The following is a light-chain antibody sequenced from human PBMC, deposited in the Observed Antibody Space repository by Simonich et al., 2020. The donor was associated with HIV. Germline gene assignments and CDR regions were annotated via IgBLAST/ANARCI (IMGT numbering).Light chain of an antibody. CDR1: SGSIASNS. CDR2: EDN. V-gene: IGLV6-57*01. J-gene: IGLJ3*02. CDR3: QSYDSSNQGV. Sequence: NFMLTQPHSVSESPGKTVTISCTRSSGSIASNSVQWYQQRPGSSPTTVTYEDNQRPSGVPDRFSGSIDSSSNSASLTISGLKTEDEADYYCQSYDSSNQGVFGGGTKLTVL.